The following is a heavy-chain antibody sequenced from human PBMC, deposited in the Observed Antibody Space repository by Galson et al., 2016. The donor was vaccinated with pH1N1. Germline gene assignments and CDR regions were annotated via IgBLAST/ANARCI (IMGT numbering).Heavy chain of an antibody. D-gene: IGHD5-24*01. Sequence: ETPSLTCAVSGGSISRSNWCWTRQSPVKGLEWLGYLYSSGTTTYNPSVASRVSISVDTPKNQFSLNLDFVTAADTTIYYCARHLHVSGFKAIDSWGQGILVTVSS. CDR2: LYSSGTT. J-gene: IGHJ4*02. CDR1: GGSISRSN. V-gene: IGHV4-59*08. CDR3: ARHLHVSGFKAIDS.